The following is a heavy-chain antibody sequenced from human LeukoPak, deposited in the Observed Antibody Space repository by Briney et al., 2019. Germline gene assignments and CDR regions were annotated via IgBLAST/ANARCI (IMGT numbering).Heavy chain of an antibody. J-gene: IGHJ4*02. D-gene: IGHD1-26*01. CDR1: GGSISSYY. Sequence: SETLSLTCTVSGGSISSYYWSWIRQPPGKGLEWIGYIYYSGSTNYNPSLKSRVTISVDTSKNQFSLKLSSVTAADTAVYYCARDREAPGYFDYWGQGTLVTVSS. V-gene: IGHV4-59*01. CDR2: IYYSGST. CDR3: ARDREAPGYFDY.